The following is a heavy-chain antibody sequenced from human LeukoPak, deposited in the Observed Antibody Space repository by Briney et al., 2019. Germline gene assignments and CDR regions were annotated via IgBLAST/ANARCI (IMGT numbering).Heavy chain of an antibody. D-gene: IGHD6-19*01. V-gene: IGHV4-34*01. CDR2: INHSGST. J-gene: IGHJ4*02. CDR3: ARGPRIAVAGI. CDR1: GGSFSGYY. Sequence: SETLSLTCAVYGGSFSGYYWSWIRQPPGKGLSWIGEINHSGSTNYNPSLKSRVTISVDTSKNQFSLKLSSVTAADTAVYYCARGPRIAVAGIWGQGTLVTVSS.